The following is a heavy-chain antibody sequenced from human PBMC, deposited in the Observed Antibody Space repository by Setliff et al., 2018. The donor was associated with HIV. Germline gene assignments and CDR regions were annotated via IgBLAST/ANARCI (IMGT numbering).Heavy chain of an antibody. CDR2: ISSDGGST. CDR3: ARLNWGP. J-gene: IGHJ5*02. CDR1: GFTFSSYA. D-gene: IGHD7-27*01. Sequence: GSLRLSCAASGFTFSSYAMHWVRQAPGKGLEYVSTISSDGGSTYYANSVKGRFTISRDNSKNSLSLQMDGLRAEDTAIYYCARLNWGPWGPGTLVTVSS. V-gene: IGHV3-64*01.